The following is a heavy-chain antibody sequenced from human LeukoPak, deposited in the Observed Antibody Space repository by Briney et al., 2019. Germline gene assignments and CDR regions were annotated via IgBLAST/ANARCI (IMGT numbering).Heavy chain of an antibody. CDR2: ISYDGSNK. V-gene: IGHV3-30*18. CDR1: GFTLSTYS. J-gene: IGHJ6*04. Sequence: GGSLRLSCAASGFTLSTYSMNWVRQAPGKGLEWVAFISYDGSNKYYADSVKGRFTISRDNSKNTLYLQMNSLRAEDTAVYYCAELGITMIGGVWGKGTTVTISS. D-gene: IGHD3-10*02. CDR3: AELGITMIGGV.